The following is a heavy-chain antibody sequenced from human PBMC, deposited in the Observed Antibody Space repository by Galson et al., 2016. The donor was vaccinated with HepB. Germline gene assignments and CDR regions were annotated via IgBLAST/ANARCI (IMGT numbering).Heavy chain of an antibody. CDR2: ISSSSGYI. Sequence: SLRLSCAASGFTFTTYSMSWVRQAPGKGLEWVSSISSSSGYISYADSVKGRFTISRDNAKKSLYLQMNSLRAEDTAVYYCARLAKRYYSNVDYGGQGILVTVSS. D-gene: IGHD4-11*01. CDR1: GFTFTTYS. CDR3: ARLAKRYYSNVDY. V-gene: IGHV3-21*01. J-gene: IGHJ4*02.